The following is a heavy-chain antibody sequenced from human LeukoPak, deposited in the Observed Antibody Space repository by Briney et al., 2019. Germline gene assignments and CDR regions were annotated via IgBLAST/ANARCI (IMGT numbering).Heavy chain of an antibody. CDR3: ARCGQWLENDY. Sequence: PSETLSLTCIVSAGSISSYYWSWIRQPPGKGLEWIGYIYYSGSTNYNPSLKSRVTISVDTSKNQFSLKLSSVTAADTAVYYCARCGQWLENDYWGQGTLVTVSS. V-gene: IGHV4-59*01. J-gene: IGHJ4*02. CDR1: AGSISSYY. D-gene: IGHD6-19*01. CDR2: IYYSGST.